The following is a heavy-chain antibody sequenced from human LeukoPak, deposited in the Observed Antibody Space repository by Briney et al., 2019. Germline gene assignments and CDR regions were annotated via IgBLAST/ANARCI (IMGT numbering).Heavy chain of an antibody. Sequence: PSETLPLTCTVSGGSISSSSYYWGWIHQPPGKGLEWIGSFYYSGSTYYNPSLNSRVTISVDTSKNQFSLYLSSVTAADTAVYYCARPTAATITGYYFYMAVWRKGTTVTVSS. CDR2: FYYSGST. D-gene: IGHD6-25*01. CDR1: GGSISSSSYY. V-gene: IGHV4-39*01. CDR3: ARPTAATITGYYFYMAV. J-gene: IGHJ6*03.